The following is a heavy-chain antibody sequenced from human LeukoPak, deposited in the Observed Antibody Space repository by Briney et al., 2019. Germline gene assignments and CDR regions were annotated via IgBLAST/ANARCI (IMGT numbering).Heavy chain of an antibody. CDR2: IHYNGAT. D-gene: IGHD2-21*01. CDR3: SRVMRDCGSVMCYKGYLDS. J-gene: IGHJ4*02. V-gene: IGHV4-30-4*08. CDR1: GAAMNSGDYY. Sequence: PSETLSLTCSVSGAAMNSGDYYWTWIRQSPGMGLERIAYIHYNGATYYNPSLKSRLSVSLDTSRNQFSLNLNSVTAADTAVYFCSRVMRDCGSVMCYKGYLDSWGQGTLVTVSS.